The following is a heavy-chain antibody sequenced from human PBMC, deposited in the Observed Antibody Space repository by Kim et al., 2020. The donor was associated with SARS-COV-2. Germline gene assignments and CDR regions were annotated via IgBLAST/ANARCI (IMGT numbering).Heavy chain of an antibody. D-gene: IGHD6-13*01. CDR1: SDSISSYY. CDR3: ARSEGRGSWHQFDY. J-gene: IGHJ4*02. CDR2: IYYSGST. Sequence: SETLSLTCTVSSDSISSYYCSWIRQLPGKGLEWIGYIYYSGSTNYNPYLNSRVTISWDTSKNQFSLELTSVTDADTAVYYCARSEGRGSWHQFDYWGQGILVTVSS. V-gene: IGHV4-59*01.